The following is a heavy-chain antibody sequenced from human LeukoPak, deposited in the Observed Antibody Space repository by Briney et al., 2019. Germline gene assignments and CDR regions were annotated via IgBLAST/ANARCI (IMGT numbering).Heavy chain of an antibody. J-gene: IGHJ6*02. Sequence: PGRSLRLSCAASGFTFAIYAMHWVRQAPGKGLEWVAVISYDGNNKYYADSVKGRFTISRDNSKNTLYLQMNSLRAEDTAVYYCARDHTSVTGGYYYGMDVWGQGTTVTVSS. V-gene: IGHV3-30-3*01. CDR2: ISYDGNNK. D-gene: IGHD1-14*01. CDR1: GFTFAIYA. CDR3: ARDHTSVTGGYYYGMDV.